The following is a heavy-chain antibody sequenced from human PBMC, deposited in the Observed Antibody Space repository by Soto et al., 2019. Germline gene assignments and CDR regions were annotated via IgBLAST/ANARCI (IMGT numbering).Heavy chain of an antibody. CDR1: GGSISSYY. D-gene: IGHD1-26*01. CDR3: ARATDEVGATMLDWFDP. V-gene: IGHV4-59*01. J-gene: IGHJ5*02. Sequence: SGTLSLTCTVSGGSISSYYWSWIRQPPGKGLEWIGYIYYSGSTNYNPSLKSRVTISVDTSKNQFSLKLSSVTAADTAVYYCARATDEVGATMLDWFDPWGQGTLVTVSS. CDR2: IYYSGST.